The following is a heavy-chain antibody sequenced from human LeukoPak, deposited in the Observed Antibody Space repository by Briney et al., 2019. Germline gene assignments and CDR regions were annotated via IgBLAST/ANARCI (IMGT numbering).Heavy chain of an antibody. D-gene: IGHD6-6*01. CDR3: ARVYSSSFDY. J-gene: IGHJ4*02. V-gene: IGHV4-39*01. CDR2: ISYSGTT. Sequence: SETLSLTCTVSGGSISTSTYCWGWIRQPPGKGLEWIGSISYSGTTYYNPSLKSRVTISVDTSNNQFSLRLTSVTAADTAVYFCARVYSSSFDYWGQGTLVTVSS. CDR1: GGSISTSTYC.